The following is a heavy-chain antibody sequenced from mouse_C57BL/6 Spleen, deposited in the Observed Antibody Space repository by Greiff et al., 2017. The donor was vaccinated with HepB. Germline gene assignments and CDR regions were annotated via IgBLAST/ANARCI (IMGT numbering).Heavy chain of an antibody. CDR1: GFNIKDDY. CDR2: IDPENGDT. CDR3: TPGSSYGAY. Sequence: VQLQQSGAELVRPGASVKLSCTASGFNIKDDYMHWVKQRPEQGLEWIGWIDPENGDTEYASKFQGKATITADTSSNTAYLQLSSLTSEDTAVYYCTPGSSYGAYWGQGTLVTVSA. J-gene: IGHJ3*01. V-gene: IGHV14-4*01. D-gene: IGHD1-1*01.